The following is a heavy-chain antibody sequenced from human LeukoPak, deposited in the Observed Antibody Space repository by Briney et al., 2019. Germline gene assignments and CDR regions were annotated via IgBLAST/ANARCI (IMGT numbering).Heavy chain of an antibody. V-gene: IGHV3-11*06. CDR2: ISSSSSYT. D-gene: IGHD3-10*01. J-gene: IGHJ6*04. CDR1: GFTFSDYY. CDR3: ARDEGFGELLYGMDV. Sequence: GGSLRLSCAASGFTFSDYYMSWIRQAPGKGLEWVSYISSSSSYTNYADSVKGRFTISRDNAKNSLYLQMNSLRAVDTAVYYCARDEGFGELLYGMDVWGKGTTVTVSS.